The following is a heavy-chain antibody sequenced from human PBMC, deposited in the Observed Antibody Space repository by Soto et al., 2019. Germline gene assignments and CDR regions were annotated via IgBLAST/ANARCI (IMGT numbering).Heavy chain of an antibody. V-gene: IGHV5-51*01. Sequence: ESLKISCKGSGYSFTSDWIGLVLHLPGKGLEWMGIIYPGDSDTRYSPSFQGQVTISADKSISTAYLQWSSLKASDTAMYYCARHFADYYDSSGDAFDIWGQGTMVTVSS. CDR1: GYSFTSDW. CDR2: IYPGDSDT. J-gene: IGHJ3*02. D-gene: IGHD3-22*01. CDR3: ARHFADYYDSSGDAFDI.